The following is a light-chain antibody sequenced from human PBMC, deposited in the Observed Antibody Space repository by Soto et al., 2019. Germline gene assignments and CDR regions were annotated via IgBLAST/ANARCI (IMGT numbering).Light chain of an antibody. V-gene: IGKV3D-20*02. J-gene: IGKJ1*01. CDR1: QSLTNSF. CDR3: QQSYSTTWT. CDR2: DTS. Sequence: EIVLTQSPGTLSLSPGKRATLSCRASQSLTNSFIAWYQQKPGQAPRLLIYDTSSRATGIPDRFSGSGSGTDFTLTISSLQPEDFATYSCQQSYSTTWTFGQGTKVDIK.